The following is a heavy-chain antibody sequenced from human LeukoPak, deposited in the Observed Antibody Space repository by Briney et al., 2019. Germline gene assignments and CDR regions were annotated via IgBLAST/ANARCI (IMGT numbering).Heavy chain of an antibody. Sequence: GGSLRLSCAASGFTFSSYWMHWVRQAPGKGLVWVSRINSDGSSTNYADSVKGRFTISRDNAKNTLYLQMNSLRAEDTAVYYCATFTERENYHYIANLWGQGTLVIVS. V-gene: IGHV3-74*01. D-gene: IGHD3-16*02. CDR3: ATFTERENYHYIANL. J-gene: IGHJ4*02. CDR2: INSDGSST. CDR1: GFTFSSYW.